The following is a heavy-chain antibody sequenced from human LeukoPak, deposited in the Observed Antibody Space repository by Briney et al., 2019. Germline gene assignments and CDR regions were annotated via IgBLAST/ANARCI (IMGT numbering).Heavy chain of an antibody. CDR2: ISAYNGNT. CDR3: ARDTSGSYYDYYYYGMDV. D-gene: IGHD1-26*01. J-gene: IGHJ6*02. Sequence: ASVKVSCKASGYTFTSYGISWVRQAPGQGLEWMGWISAYNGNTNYAQKLQGRVTMTTDTSTSTAYMELRSLRSGDTAVYYCARDTSGSYYDYYYYGMDVWGQGTTVTVSS. CDR1: GYTFTSYG. V-gene: IGHV1-18*01.